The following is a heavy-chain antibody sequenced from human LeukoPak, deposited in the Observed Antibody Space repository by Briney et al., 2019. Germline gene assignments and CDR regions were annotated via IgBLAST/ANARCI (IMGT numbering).Heavy chain of an antibody. Sequence: PGGSLRLSCTASGFSFSNYAMSWVRQAPARGPEWVSSLRGNGETFYADSVKGRCTLSRDDSKKTLFLQMNSLRAEDTAVYYCAKYGGHPLPHYYLDYWGQGTQVTVSS. CDR2: LRGNGET. V-gene: IGHV3-23*01. D-gene: IGHD3-16*01. CDR1: GFSFSNYA. J-gene: IGHJ4*02. CDR3: AKYGGHPLPHYYLDY.